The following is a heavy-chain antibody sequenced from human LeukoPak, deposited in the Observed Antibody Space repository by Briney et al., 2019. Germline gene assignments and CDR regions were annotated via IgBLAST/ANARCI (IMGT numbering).Heavy chain of an antibody. CDR3: ARDSHGSVGELSTGIDY. CDR2: ISAYNGNT. J-gene: IGHJ4*02. V-gene: IGHV1-18*01. Sequence: ASVKVSCKASGYTFTSYGISWVRQAPGQGLEWMGWISAYNGNTNYAQKLQGRVTMTTDTSTSTAYMELRSLRSDDTAVYYCARDSHGSVGELSTGIDYWGQGTLVTVSS. D-gene: IGHD3-16*02. CDR1: GYTFTSYG.